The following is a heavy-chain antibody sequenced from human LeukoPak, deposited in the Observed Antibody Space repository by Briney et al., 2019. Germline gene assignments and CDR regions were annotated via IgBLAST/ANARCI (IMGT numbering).Heavy chain of an antibody. Sequence: PSETLSLTCTVSGDSISTNYWSWIRQPPGKGLEWTGFIYSSGSTNYNPSLKSRVTISVDTSKNQFSLNLRSVTAADTAVYYCARHGPDTAMVDYWGQGTLVTVSS. CDR1: GDSISTNY. J-gene: IGHJ4*02. D-gene: IGHD5-18*01. CDR2: IYSSGST. CDR3: ARHGPDTAMVDY. V-gene: IGHV4-59*08.